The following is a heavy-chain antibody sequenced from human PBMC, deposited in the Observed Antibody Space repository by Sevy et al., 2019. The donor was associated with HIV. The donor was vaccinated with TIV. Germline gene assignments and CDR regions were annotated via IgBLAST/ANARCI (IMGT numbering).Heavy chain of an antibody. D-gene: IGHD5-12*01. Sequence: SETLSLTCSVSGGSISSYYWSWIRQPPGKGLEWIGYIYYSGSTNYNPSLKSRVTISVDTSKNQFSLKLSSVTAADTAVYYCAGHGASSGYILYYYGMDVWGQGTTVTVSS. CDR1: GGSISSYY. CDR2: IYYSGST. V-gene: IGHV4-59*08. CDR3: AGHGASSGYILYYYGMDV. J-gene: IGHJ6*02.